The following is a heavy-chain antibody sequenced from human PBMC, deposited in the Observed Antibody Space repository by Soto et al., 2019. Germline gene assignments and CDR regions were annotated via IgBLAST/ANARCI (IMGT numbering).Heavy chain of an antibody. J-gene: IGHJ4*02. CDR2: VSYSGST. CDR3: ARRDGAFDY. V-gene: IGHV4-59*08. Sequence: QVQLQEAGPGLVKPSETLSLTCSVSGGSISSYYWSWIRQSPGKRLEWIGYVSYSGSTNYNPSLKSRVTMSVDTSKNQFSLKLNSVTAADTAVYYCARRDGAFDYWGQGTLVTVSS. D-gene: IGHD1-26*01. CDR1: GGSISSYY.